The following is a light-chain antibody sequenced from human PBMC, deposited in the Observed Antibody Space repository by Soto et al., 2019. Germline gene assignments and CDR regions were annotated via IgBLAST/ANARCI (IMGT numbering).Light chain of an antibody. CDR1: SSDVGGYNY. CDR3: SSYTSSSTWV. V-gene: IGLV2-14*01. Sequence: QSALTQPASVSGSPGRSITISCTGTSSDVGGYNYVSWYQQHPGKAPKLMMYEVSNRPSGVSNRFSGSKSGNTASLTISGLQAEDEDDYYCSSYTSSSTWVFGGGTKLTVL. CDR2: EVS. J-gene: IGLJ3*02.